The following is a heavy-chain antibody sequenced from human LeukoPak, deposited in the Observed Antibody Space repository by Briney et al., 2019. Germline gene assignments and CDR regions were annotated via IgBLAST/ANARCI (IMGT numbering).Heavy chain of an antibody. V-gene: IGHV3-53*01. Sequence: GGSLRLSCAASGFTVNNNYMTWVRQAPGKGLEWVSVIYSGGTTYYADSVKGRFTISRDNSKNTLYLQMDSLRVDDTAVYYCARDPGIRNGMDVWGQGTTVTVSS. CDR1: GFTVNNNY. D-gene: IGHD2/OR15-2a*01. J-gene: IGHJ6*02. CDR2: IYSGGTT. CDR3: ARDPGIRNGMDV.